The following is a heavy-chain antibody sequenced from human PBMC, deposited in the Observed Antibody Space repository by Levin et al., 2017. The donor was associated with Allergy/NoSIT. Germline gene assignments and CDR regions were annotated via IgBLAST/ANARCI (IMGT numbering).Heavy chain of an antibody. J-gene: IGHJ4*02. CDR2: IWYDGSNK. D-gene: IGHD6-19*01. V-gene: IGHV3-33*01. CDR1: GFTFSSYG. Sequence: GESLKISCAASGFTFSSYGMHWVRQAPGKGLEWVAVIWYDGSNKYYADSVKGRFTISRDNSKNTLYLQMNSLRAEDTAVYYCARDGEPFIAVGRFDYWGQGTLVTVSS. CDR3: ARDGEPFIAVGRFDY.